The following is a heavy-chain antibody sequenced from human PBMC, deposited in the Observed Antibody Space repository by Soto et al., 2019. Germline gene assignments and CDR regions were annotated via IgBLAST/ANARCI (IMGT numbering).Heavy chain of an antibody. Sequence: SETLSLTCTVSGGYISSGGYYWSWIRQHPGKGLEWIGYIYYSGSTYYNPSLKSRVTISVDTSKNQFSLKLSSVTAADTAVYYCARDTDFWSGYYFDPWGQGTLVTV. CDR1: GGYISSGGYY. J-gene: IGHJ5*02. D-gene: IGHD3-3*01. CDR3: ARDTDFWSGYYFDP. V-gene: IGHV4-31*03. CDR2: IYYSGST.